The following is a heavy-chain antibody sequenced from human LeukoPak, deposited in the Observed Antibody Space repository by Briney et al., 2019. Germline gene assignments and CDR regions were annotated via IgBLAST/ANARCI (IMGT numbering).Heavy chain of an antibody. J-gene: IGHJ6*03. Sequence: PGGSLRLSCVASGFTFSSYSMNWVRQAPGKGLEWVSSISSSSSYIYYADSVKGRFTISRDNAKNSLYLQMNSLRAEDTAVYYCARDFAGYCSSTSCRGGYYYMDVWGKGTTVTVSS. V-gene: IGHV3-21*01. D-gene: IGHD2-2*01. CDR1: GFTFSSYS. CDR3: ARDFAGYCSSTSCRGGYYYMDV. CDR2: ISSSSSYI.